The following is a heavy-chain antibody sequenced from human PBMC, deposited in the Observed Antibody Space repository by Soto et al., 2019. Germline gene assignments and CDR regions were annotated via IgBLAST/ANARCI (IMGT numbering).Heavy chain of an antibody. V-gene: IGHV4-4*02. CDR3: ARDPRTYDNSEN. D-gene: IGHD3-9*01. J-gene: IGHJ4*02. CDR2: IYHIGIT. Sequence: QVHLRESGPGLVRPSGTLSLTCAVSGGSISSSFWWTWVRQPPGKGLEWIGEIYHIGITHYNPSLKSRVTISVDKSTNQFSLKLNSVTAADTAVYYGARDPRTYDNSENWGQGILVTVSS. CDR1: GGSISSSFW.